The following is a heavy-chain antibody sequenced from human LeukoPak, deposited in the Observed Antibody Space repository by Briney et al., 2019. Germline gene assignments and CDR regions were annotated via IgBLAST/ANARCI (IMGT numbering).Heavy chain of an antibody. V-gene: IGHV4-4*02. CDR2: FYHDGSI. CDR3: ARGRGCSSASCYRGYYYYGMDV. Sequence: PSGTLSLTCAVSGAPISSSNWWSWVRQPPGKGLEWIGEFYHDGSINYNPSLKSRVTISVDKSNNQFSLKVTSVTAADTAVYYCARGRGCSSASCYRGYYYYGMDVWGQGTTVTVSS. CDR1: GAPISSSNW. J-gene: IGHJ6*02. D-gene: IGHD2-2*02.